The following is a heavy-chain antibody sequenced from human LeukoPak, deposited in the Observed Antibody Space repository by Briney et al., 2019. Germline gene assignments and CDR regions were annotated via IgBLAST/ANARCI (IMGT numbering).Heavy chain of an antibody. CDR2: ISYDGNNK. CDR3: AKDIDYGGAN. V-gene: IGHV3-30*18. CDR1: GFTFSTYG. Sequence: PGRSLRLSCAASGFTFSTYGMHWVRQAPGKGLEWVALISYDGNNKYYPDSMKGRFTISRDNSKNTLYPQMNSLRAEDTAVYYCAKDIDYGGANWGQGTLVIVSS. D-gene: IGHD4-23*01. J-gene: IGHJ4*02.